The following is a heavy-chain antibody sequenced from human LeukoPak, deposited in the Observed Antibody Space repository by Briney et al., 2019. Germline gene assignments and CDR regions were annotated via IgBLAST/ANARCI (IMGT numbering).Heavy chain of an antibody. V-gene: IGHV3-30-3*01. CDR2: ISYDGSNK. CDR1: GFTFSSYA. CDR3: ARAGGLFTVTKRDAFDI. J-gene: IGHJ3*02. Sequence: GGSLRLSCAASGFTFSSYAMHWVRQAPGKGLEWVAVISYDGSNKYYADSVKGRFTISRDNSKNTLYLQMNSLRAEDTAVYYCARAGGLFTVTKRDAFDIWGQGTMVTVSS. D-gene: IGHD4-17*01.